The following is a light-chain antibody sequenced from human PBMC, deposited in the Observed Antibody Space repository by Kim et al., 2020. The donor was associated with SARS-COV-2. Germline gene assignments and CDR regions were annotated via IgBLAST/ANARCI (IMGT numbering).Light chain of an antibody. CDR2: TAS. CDR3: QQNSETPLT. J-gene: IGKJ4*01. V-gene: IGKV1-39*01. CDR1: RTIYSY. Sequence: DVQMIQSPSSLSASVGDRVTITCRTSRTIYSYLNWYQQKPGKVPKLLIYTASSLQSGVPSRFSGSGSGTDFTLTISSLQPGDVATYYCQQNSETPLTFGGGTKVDIK.